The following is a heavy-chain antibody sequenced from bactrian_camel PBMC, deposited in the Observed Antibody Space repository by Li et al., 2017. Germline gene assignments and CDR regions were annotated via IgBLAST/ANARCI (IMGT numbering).Heavy chain of an antibody. CDR2: ISTSGIGT. CDR1: GDRYSGSP. J-gene: IGHJ7*01. V-gene: IGHV3S1*01. Sequence: SCAAGGDRYSGSPLAWFRQAPGKGREGIAGISTSGIGTAYADSVKGRFTISRDNAKKTMYLQMNSLKTVDTAVYYCAKNRVKLVSPIGNYGLDYWGNGTQVTVS. D-gene: IGHD7*01.